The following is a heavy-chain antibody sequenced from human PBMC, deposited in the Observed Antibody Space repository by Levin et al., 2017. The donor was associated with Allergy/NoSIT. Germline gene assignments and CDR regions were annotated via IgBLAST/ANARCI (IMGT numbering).Heavy chain of an antibody. CDR3: ARDRGIAAARNYYYYYMDV. CDR2: IYYSGST. J-gene: IGHJ6*03. Sequence: SETLSLTCTVSGGSVSSGSYYWSWIRQPPGTGLEWIGYIYYSGSTNYNPSLKSRVTISVDTSKNQFSLKLSSVTAADTAVYYCARDRGIAAARNYYYYYMDVWGKGTTVTVSS. CDR1: GGSVSSGSYY. D-gene: IGHD6-13*01. V-gene: IGHV4-61*01.